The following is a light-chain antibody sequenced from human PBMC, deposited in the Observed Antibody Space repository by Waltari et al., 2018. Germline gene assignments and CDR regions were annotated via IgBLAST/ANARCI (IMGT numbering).Light chain of an antibody. CDR1: SSNIGNNY. CDR2: ENG. V-gene: IGLV1-51*02. CDR3: GTWDSSLSGAV. J-gene: IGLJ7*01. Sequence: QSVLTQPPSVSAAPGQRVTISCSGGSSNIGNNYVSWYRQFPGTAPKLLISENGERPAGIPGRFSGSKSGTSATLDITGLQAGDEADYYCGTWDSSLSGAVFGGGTHLTVL.